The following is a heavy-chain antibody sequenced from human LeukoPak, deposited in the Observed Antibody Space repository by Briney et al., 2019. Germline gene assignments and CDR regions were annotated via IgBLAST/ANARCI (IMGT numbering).Heavy chain of an antibody. CDR3: ARAEVGATPPYVDY. J-gene: IGHJ4*02. CDR1: GFTFRSYA. D-gene: IGHD1-26*01. CDR2: ISGGGDNT. V-gene: IGHV3-23*01. Sequence: PGGSLRLSRAASGFTFRSYAMSWVRQAPGKGLEWVSGISGGGDNTHYADSVKGRLTISRDNAKNTLYLQMNSLRAEDTAVYYCARAEVGATPPYVDYWGQGTLVTVSS.